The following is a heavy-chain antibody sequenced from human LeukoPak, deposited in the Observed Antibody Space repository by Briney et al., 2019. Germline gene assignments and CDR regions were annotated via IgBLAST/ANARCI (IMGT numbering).Heavy chain of an antibody. V-gene: IGHV2-70*11. CDR2: IDWDDDK. CDR3: ARLIAASSYFDY. D-gene: IGHD6-13*01. CDR1: GFSLSTSGLW. J-gene: IGHJ4*02. Sequence: SGPALVKPTQTLTLTCTFSGFSLSTSGLWVSWIRQPPGKALEWLARIDWDDDKYYSTSLRTRVSISKDTSKEQVVLTMTNMDPGDTATYYCARLIAASSYFDYWGQGMLVTVSS.